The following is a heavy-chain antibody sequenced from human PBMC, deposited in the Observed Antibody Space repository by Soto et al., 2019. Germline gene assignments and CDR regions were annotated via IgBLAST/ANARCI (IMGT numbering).Heavy chain of an antibody. D-gene: IGHD6-19*01. J-gene: IGHJ4*02. V-gene: IGHV3-23*01. CDR2: IGGSGGTT. Sequence: EVQLLESGGGLVQRGGSLRLSCVASGFTFSIYAMGWVRQAPGKGLEWVSSIGGSGGTTYADSVKGRFTISRDNSKNTLYLQMNSLRAEDAAVYYCAKTAGAVAGTVYGYWGQGALVTVSS. CDR1: GFTFSIYA. CDR3: AKTAGAVAGTVYGY.